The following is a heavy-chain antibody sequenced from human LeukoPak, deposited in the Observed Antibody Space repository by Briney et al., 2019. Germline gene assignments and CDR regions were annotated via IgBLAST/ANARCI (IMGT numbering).Heavy chain of an antibody. J-gene: IGHJ4*02. Sequence: GASVTVSCTPSRYRFTLYGISWVRQAPGQGLEWMGWVSTYNDKKDYAQKFQGRVIMTTDTSTSTEYMELGSLRSDDTAAHYCSTHSSSYASDYRGQGTLATDS. CDR1: RYRFTLYG. V-gene: IGHV1-18*01. D-gene: IGHD6-13*01. CDR2: VSTYNDKK. CDR3: STHSSSYASDY.